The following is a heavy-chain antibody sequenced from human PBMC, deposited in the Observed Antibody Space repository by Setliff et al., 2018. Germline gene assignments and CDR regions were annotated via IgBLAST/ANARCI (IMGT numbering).Heavy chain of an antibody. CDR1: GGTFSSYA. J-gene: IGHJ3*02. Sequence: ASVKVSCKASGGTFSSYAISWVRQAPGKGLEWMGGFDPEDGETIYAQKFQGRVTMTEDTSTDTAYMELSSLRSEDTAMYYCATPRSGIIDAFDIWGQGTMVTVSS. CDR3: ATPRSGIIDAFDI. V-gene: IGHV1-24*01. CDR2: FDPEDGET.